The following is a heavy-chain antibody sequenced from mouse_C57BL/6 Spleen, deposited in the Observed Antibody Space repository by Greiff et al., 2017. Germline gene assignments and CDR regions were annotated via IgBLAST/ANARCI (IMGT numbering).Heavy chain of an antibody. Sequence: VQLQQSGAELVKPGASVKLSCKASGYTFTSYWMQWVKQRPGQGLEWIGEIDPSDSYTNYNQKFKGKATLTVDTSSSTAYMQLSSLTSEDSAVYYCARNYYGSSEDWYFDVWGTGTTVTVSS. CDR3: ARNYYGSSEDWYFDV. CDR2: IDPSDSYT. CDR1: GYTFTSYW. D-gene: IGHD1-1*01. J-gene: IGHJ1*03. V-gene: IGHV1-50*01.